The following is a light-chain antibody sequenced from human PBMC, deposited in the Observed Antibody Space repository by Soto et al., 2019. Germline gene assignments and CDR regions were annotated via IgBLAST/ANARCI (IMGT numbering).Light chain of an antibody. CDR1: QSVSSSY. J-gene: IGKJ2*01. V-gene: IGKV3-20*01. CDR3: QQYGSSGYT. CDR2: GAS. Sequence: ETVLTQSPGTLSLSPGERATLSCRASQSVSSSYLAWYQQKPGQAPRLLIYGASSRATGTPDRFSGSGSGTDFTLTISRLEPEDFAVYYCQQYGSSGYTFGQGTKLEIK.